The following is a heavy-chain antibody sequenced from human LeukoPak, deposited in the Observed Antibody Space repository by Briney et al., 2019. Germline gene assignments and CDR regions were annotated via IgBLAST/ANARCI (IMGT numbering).Heavy chain of an antibody. D-gene: IGHD6-19*01. V-gene: IGHV4-34*01. J-gene: IGHJ4*02. CDR3: ARVGHSSLDY. CDR2: INHSGST. Sequence: GXXWSWFRQPPGKGLEWIGEINHSGSTNYNPSLKSRVTISVDTSKNQFSLKLSSVTAADTAVYYCARVGHSSLDYWGQGTLVTVSS. CDR1: GXX.